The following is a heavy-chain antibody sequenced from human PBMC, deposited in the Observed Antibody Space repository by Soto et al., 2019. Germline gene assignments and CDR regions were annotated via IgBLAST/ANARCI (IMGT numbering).Heavy chain of an antibody. CDR2: IYYSGST. CDR3: ARFRLVYAIYYFAY. CDR1: GGSISSGDYY. J-gene: IGHJ4*02. Sequence: QLQLQESGPGLVKPSQTLSLTCTVSGGSISSGDYYWSWIRQPPGKGLEWIGYIYYSGSTYYIPPIYRRVTVSVDTSKNHFSLKRSTVTAADTAVYYCARFRLVYAIYYFAYWGQGTLVTVSS. D-gene: IGHD2-8*01. V-gene: IGHV4-30-4*01.